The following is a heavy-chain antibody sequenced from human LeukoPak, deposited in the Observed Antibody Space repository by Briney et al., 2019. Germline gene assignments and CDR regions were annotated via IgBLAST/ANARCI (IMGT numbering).Heavy chain of an antibody. D-gene: IGHD6-19*01. V-gene: IGHV3-66*01. CDR1: GFTVSSNY. Sequence: GGSLRLSCAASGFTVSSNYMSWVRQAPGKGLEWVSVIYSGGSTYYADSVKGRFTISRDNSKNTLYLQMNSLRAEDTAVYYCARDPPGYSSGWSDWGQGTLVTVSS. CDR2: IYSGGST. J-gene: IGHJ4*02. CDR3: ARDPPGYSSGWSD.